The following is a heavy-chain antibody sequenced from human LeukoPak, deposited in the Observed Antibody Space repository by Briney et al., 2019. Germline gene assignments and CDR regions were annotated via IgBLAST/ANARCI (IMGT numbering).Heavy chain of an antibody. V-gene: IGHV4-39*01. CDR3: ARGVGMAVAGTRADY. Sequence: PSETLSLTCTVSGGSIGSSSYHWGWIRQPPGKGLEWIGSIYYSGSTYYNPSLKSRVTISVDTSKSQFSLKLSSVTAADTAVFYCARGVGMAVAGTRADYWGQGTLVTVSS. D-gene: IGHD6-19*01. J-gene: IGHJ4*02. CDR1: GGSIGSSSYH. CDR2: IYYSGST.